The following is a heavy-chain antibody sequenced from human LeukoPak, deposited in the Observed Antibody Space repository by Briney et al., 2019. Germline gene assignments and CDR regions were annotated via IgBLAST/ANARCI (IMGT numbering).Heavy chain of an antibody. J-gene: IGHJ4*02. CDR1: GGSISSSGYF. D-gene: IGHD3-3*01. V-gene: IGHV4-39*07. Sequence: PSETLSLTCTVSGGSISSSGYFWGWIRQPPGKGLEWIGTIYYSGSTYYNPSLKSRVSISLDTSKSQFSLKVTSVTAADTAVYYCASYYDFWSGYLYWGQGTLVTVSS. CDR2: IYYSGST. CDR3: ASYYDFWSGYLY.